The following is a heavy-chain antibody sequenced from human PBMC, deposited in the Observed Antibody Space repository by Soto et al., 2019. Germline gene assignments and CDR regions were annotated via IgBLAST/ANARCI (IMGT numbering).Heavy chain of an antibody. J-gene: IGHJ6*02. D-gene: IGHD4-4*01. Sequence: QVQLVESGGGVVQPGRSLRLSCAASGFTFSSYGMHWVRQAPGQGLEWVAVISYDGSNKYYADSVKGRFTISRDNSKNALDLQMNSLRAEDTAVYYCAKVRGPATVTDYYYYGMDVWGQGTTVTVSS. V-gene: IGHV3-30*18. CDR2: ISYDGSNK. CDR1: GFTFSSYG. CDR3: AKVRGPATVTDYYYYGMDV.